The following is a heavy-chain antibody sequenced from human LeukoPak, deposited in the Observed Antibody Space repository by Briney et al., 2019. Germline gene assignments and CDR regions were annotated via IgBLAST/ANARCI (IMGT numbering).Heavy chain of an antibody. J-gene: IGHJ4*02. CDR2: INPNSGGT. Sequence: ASVKVSCKASGYTFTGYYMHWVRHAPGQGLEWMGWINPNSGGTNYAQKFQGRVTMTTATSISTAYMDLSRPRSDDTAVYYWARGGLATMIVVVITSPLYYFDFWGQGTLVTVSS. V-gene: IGHV1-2*02. D-gene: IGHD3-22*01. CDR1: GYTFTGYY. CDR3: ARGGLATMIVVVITSPLYYFDF.